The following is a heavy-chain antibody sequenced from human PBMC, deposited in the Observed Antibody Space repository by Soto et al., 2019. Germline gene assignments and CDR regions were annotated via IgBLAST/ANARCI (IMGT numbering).Heavy chain of an antibody. V-gene: IGHV3-48*02. Sequence: GGSLRLSCAASGFTFSSYSMNWVRQAPGKGLEWVSYISSSSSTIYYADSVKGRFTISRDNAKNSLYLQMNSLRDEDTAVYYCARDAGSGWSPYENDAFDIWGQGTMVTVSS. CDR3: ARDAGSGWSPYENDAFDI. J-gene: IGHJ3*02. CDR1: GFTFSSYS. CDR2: ISSSSSTI. D-gene: IGHD6-19*01.